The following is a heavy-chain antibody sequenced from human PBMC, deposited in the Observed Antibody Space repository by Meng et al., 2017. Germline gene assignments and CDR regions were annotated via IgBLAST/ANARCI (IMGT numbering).Heavy chain of an antibody. CDR2: ISYDGSNK. J-gene: IGHJ4*02. CDR1: GFTFSSQA. Sequence: LLESGGGLVHAGSSLRFSFACSGFTFSSQAMHWVRQAPGKGLEWVAVISYDGSNKYYADSVKGRFTISRDNSKNTLYLQMNSLRAEDTAVYYCAGGLMVNDYWGQGTLVTVSS. CDR3: AGGLMVNDY. V-gene: IGHV3-30*01. D-gene: IGHD3-10*01.